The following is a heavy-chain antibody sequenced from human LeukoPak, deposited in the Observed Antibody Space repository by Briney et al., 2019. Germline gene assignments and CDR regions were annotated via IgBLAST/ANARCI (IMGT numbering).Heavy chain of an antibody. CDR1: RFTFSSYW. D-gene: IGHD1-26*01. CDR2: ISSSSSYI. Sequence: GSLRLSCAASRFTFSSYWMSWVRQAPGKGLEWVSSISSSSSYIYYADSVKGRFTISRDNAKNSLYLQMNSLRAEDTAVYYCARVAKWYFDYWGQGTLVTVSS. J-gene: IGHJ4*02. CDR3: ARVAKWYFDY. V-gene: IGHV3-21*01.